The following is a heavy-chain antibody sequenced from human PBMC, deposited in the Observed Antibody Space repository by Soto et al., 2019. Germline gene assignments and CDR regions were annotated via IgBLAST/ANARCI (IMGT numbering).Heavy chain of an antibody. CDR3: ARTYHYDSGGKTYFYYGMDV. V-gene: IGHV1-8*01. Sequence: ASVKVSCKASGYTFTSYDINWVRQATGQGLEWMGWMNPNSDNTGYAQKFQGRVTITRNNSISTAYMELSSLRSEDTAVYYCARTYHYDSGGKTYFYYGMDVWGQGTTVTVSS. CDR1: GYTFTSYD. D-gene: IGHD3-22*01. J-gene: IGHJ6*02. CDR2: MNPNSDNT.